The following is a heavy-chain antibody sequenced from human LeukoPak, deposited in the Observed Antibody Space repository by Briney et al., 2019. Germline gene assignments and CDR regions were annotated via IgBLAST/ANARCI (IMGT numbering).Heavy chain of an antibody. D-gene: IGHD6-6*01. Sequence: GGSLRLSCAASGFTFSSYAMSWVRQAPGKGLEWVSAISGSGGSTYYADSVKGRFTISRDNSKNTLYLQVNSLRAEDTAVYYCTSSTGFGKYFDYWGQGILVTVSS. V-gene: IGHV3-23*01. CDR1: GFTFSSYA. CDR2: ISGSGGST. J-gene: IGHJ4*02. CDR3: TSSTGFGKYFDY.